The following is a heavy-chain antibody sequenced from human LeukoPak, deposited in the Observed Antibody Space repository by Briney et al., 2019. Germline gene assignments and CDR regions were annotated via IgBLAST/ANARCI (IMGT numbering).Heavy chain of an antibody. Sequence: PSETLSLTCTVSSGSISIGNYYWDWIRQPPGMGLEWIGSIYYSGTTYYNSSLKSRVTISVDTSKNHFSLKLSSVTAADTAVYYCARHNSGSYFRFDPWGQGTLVTVSS. CDR2: IYYSGTT. V-gene: IGHV4-39*01. CDR3: ARHNSGSYFRFDP. J-gene: IGHJ5*02. CDR1: SGSISIGNYY. D-gene: IGHD1-26*01.